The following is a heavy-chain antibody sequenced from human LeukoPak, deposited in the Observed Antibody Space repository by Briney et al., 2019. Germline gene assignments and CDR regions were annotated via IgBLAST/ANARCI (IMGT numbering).Heavy chain of an antibody. Sequence: SETLSLTCTVSDGSISSYYWSWIRQPPGKGLEWIGYIYYSGSTNYNPSLKSRVTISVDTSKNQFSLKLSSVTAADTAVYYCARPSDSSGYYYWFDIWGQGTMVTVSS. CDR2: IYYSGST. V-gene: IGHV4-59*08. J-gene: IGHJ3*02. D-gene: IGHD3-22*01. CDR1: DGSISSYY. CDR3: ARPSDSSGYYYWFDI.